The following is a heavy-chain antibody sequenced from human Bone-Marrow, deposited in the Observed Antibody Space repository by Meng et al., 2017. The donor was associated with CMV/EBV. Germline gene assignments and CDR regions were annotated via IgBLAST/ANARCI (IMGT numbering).Heavy chain of an antibody. Sequence: SETLSLTCTVSGGSISSYYWSWIRQPPGKGLEWIGYIYYSGSTNYNPSLKSRVTISVDTSKNQFSLKLSSVTAADTAVYYCARNPYDFWSVIPDSYFDYWGQGTLVTVSS. V-gene: IGHV4-59*01. D-gene: IGHD3-3*01. J-gene: IGHJ4*02. CDR2: IYYSGST. CDR1: GGSISSYY. CDR3: ARNPYDFWSVIPDSYFDY.